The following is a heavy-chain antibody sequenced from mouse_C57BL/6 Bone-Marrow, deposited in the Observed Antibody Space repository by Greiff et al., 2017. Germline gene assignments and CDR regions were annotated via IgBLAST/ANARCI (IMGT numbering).Heavy chain of an antibody. J-gene: IGHJ4*01. Sequence: EVQLVESGGGLVKPGGSLKLSCAASGFTFSSYAMSWVRQTPEKRLEWVATISDGGSYTYYPDNVKGRFTISRDNAKNNLYLQMSHLKSEDTAMYYCARDDDYFYYYAIDYWGQGTSVTGSS. CDR3: ARDDDYFYYYAIDY. V-gene: IGHV5-4*01. CDR2: ISDGGSYT. CDR1: GFTFSSYA. D-gene: IGHD2-3*01.